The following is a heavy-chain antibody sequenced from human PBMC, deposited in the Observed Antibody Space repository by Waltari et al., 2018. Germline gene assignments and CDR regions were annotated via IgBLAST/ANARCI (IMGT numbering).Heavy chain of an antibody. Sequence: QVQLQQWGAGLLKPSETLSLTCAVYGGSFSGYYWSWIRQPPGKGLEWIGEINHSGSTNYNPSLKSRVTISVDTSKNQCSLKLSSVTAADTAVYYCARGRGGYYDSSGYYYGSGGFWFDPWGQGTLVTVSS. CDR1: GGSFSGYY. J-gene: IGHJ5*02. CDR3: ARGRGGYYDSSGYYYGSGGFWFDP. CDR2: INHSGST. D-gene: IGHD3-22*01. V-gene: IGHV4-34*01.